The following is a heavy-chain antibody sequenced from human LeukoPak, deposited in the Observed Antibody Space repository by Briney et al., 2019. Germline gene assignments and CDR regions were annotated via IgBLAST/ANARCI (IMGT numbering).Heavy chain of an antibody. V-gene: IGHV3-33*01. CDR2: IWYDGSNK. CDR3: ASSTMTTRGVSAFDL. CDR1: GFTFSSYG. J-gene: IGHJ3*01. Sequence: TGGSLRLSCAASGFTFSSYGMHWVRQAPGKGRECVAVIWYDGSNKYYADSVKGRLTISRDNSKNTLYLQMNSLRAEDTAVYFCASSTMTTRGVSAFDLWGQGTLVTVSS. D-gene: IGHD4-17*01.